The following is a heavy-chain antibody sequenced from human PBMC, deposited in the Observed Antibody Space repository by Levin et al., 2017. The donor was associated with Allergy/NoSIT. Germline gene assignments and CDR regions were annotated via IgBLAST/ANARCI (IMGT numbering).Heavy chain of an antibody. CDR1: GFSLTSRGVG. CDR2: FYWDDDK. CDR3: AHLPGSSGYERGLHFEY. D-gene: IGHD3-22*01. Sequence: SGPTLVKPTQTLTLTCTFSGFSLTSRGVGVGWIRQPPGKALECLALFYWDDDKRYSPSLKSRLTITKDTSKNQVVLTMTNMDPVDTATYYCAHLPGSSGYERGLHFEYWGQGTLVTVSS. J-gene: IGHJ4*02. V-gene: IGHV2-5*02.